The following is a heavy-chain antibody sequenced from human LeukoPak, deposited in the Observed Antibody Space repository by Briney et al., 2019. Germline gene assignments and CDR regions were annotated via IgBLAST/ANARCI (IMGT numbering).Heavy chain of an antibody. Sequence: ASVKVSCKASGYTFTTYYIHWVRQAPGQGLEWMGMINPSGGSTSYAQKFQGRVTMTRDTSTSTVYMELSSLRSEGTAVYYCARNWGIGGATLYYWGQGTLVTVSS. CDR3: ARNWGIGGATLYY. J-gene: IGHJ4*02. D-gene: IGHD1-26*01. V-gene: IGHV1-46*01. CDR2: INPSGGST. CDR1: GYTFTTYY.